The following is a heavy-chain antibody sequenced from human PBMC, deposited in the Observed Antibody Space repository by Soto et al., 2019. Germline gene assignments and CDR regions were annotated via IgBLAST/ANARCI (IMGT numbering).Heavy chain of an antibody. D-gene: IGHD2-2*01. V-gene: IGHV2-26*01. J-gene: IGHJ4*02. CDR2: IFSNDEK. Sequence: GPTLVNPTETLTLTCTVSGFSLSNARMGVSWIRQPPGKALEWLAHIFSNDEKSYSTSLKSRLTISKDTSKSQVVLTMTNMDPVDTATYYCARTTYLGYCSSTSGPGDPYYFDYWGQGTLVTVSS. CDR3: ARTTYLGYCSSTSGPGDPYYFDY. CDR1: GFSLSNARMG.